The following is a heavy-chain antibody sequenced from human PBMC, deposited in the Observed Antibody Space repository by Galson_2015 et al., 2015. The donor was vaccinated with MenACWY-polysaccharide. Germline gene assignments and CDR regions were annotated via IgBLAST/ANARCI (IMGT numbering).Heavy chain of an antibody. CDR2: IQYDGSKI. CDR3: AREGSRIVFHAFDT. CDR1: GSRFSHSG. Sequence: SLRLSCAASGSRFSHSGMHWVRQAPGKGLEWVAVIQYDGSKIVYADSVKGRFTISRDNSKNTLFLVMNSLGAEDTAVYYCAREGSRIVFHAFDTWGQGTMVTVSS. V-gene: IGHV3-33*01. J-gene: IGHJ3*02. D-gene: IGHD6-13*01.